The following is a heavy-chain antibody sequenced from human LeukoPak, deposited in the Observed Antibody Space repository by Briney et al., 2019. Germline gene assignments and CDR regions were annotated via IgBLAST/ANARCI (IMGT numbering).Heavy chain of an antibody. CDR3: ARVGDSSGYSVLDS. CDR1: GGSVNNYY. Sequence: SETLSLTCTVSGGSVNNYYWSWIRRPPGKGLEWIGHIYYSGSADYNASLKSRATMFVDTSKNEFSLTLRSVTAADTAVYYCARVGDSSGYSVLDSWGQGTLVTVSS. D-gene: IGHD3-22*01. V-gene: IGHV4-59*02. CDR2: IYYSGSA. J-gene: IGHJ4*02.